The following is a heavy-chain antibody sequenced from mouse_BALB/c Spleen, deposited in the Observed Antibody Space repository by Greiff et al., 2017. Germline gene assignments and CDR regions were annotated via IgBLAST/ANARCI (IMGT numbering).Heavy chain of an antibody. CDR3: TKGVGFHFDY. CDR1: GYTFTSYY. V-gene: IGHV1S81*02. CDR2: INPSNGGT. D-gene: IGHD1-2*01. J-gene: IGHJ2*01. Sequence: VQLKESGAELVKPGASVKLSCKASGYTFTSYYMYWVKQRPGQGLEWIGEINPSNGGTNFNEKFKSKATLTVDKSSSTAYMQLSSLTSEDSAVYYCTKGVGFHFDYWGQGTTLTVSS.